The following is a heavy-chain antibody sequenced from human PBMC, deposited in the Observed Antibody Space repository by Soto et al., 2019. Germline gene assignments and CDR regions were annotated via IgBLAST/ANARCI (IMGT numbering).Heavy chain of an antibody. CDR2: IIPILAVT. V-gene: IGHV1-69*02. CDR1: GDTFNTYT. D-gene: IGHD2-8*02. Sequence: QVQLVQSGAEVKKPGSSVKVSCKVSGDTFNTYTISWVRQAPGQGLEWMGRIIPILAVTTYSRKFQGRLSITADESTSTAYMEVSSLRSEDTAIYYCAARYCSAATCFNPGAYWGQGTLAAVSS. J-gene: IGHJ4*02. CDR3: AARYCSAATCFNPGAY.